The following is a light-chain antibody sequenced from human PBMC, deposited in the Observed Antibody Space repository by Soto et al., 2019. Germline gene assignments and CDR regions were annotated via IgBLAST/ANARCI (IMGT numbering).Light chain of an antibody. CDR2: EVS. V-gene: IGLV2-23*02. CDR1: SSDVGSYNL. CDR3: CSYAGSSTF. Sequence: QSVRTQPASVSGSPGRSITISCTGTSSDVGSYNLVSWYQQHPGKAPKLMIYEVSKRPSGVSNRFSGSKSGNTASLTISGLQAEDEADYYCCSYAGSSTFFGTGTKVTVL. J-gene: IGLJ1*01.